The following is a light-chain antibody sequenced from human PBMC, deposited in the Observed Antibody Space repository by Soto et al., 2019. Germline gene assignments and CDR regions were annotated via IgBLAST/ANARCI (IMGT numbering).Light chain of an antibody. Sequence: EIVMTQSPATLSVSPGERATLSCRASQSVSSNLAWYQQKPGQAPRLLIYGASTRATGIPARFSGSGSGTEFTLSISSLESPDFAVYYCQQYNNRPPSTFGQGTRLEIK. CDR1: QSVSSN. J-gene: IGKJ5*01. V-gene: IGKV3-15*01. CDR2: GAS. CDR3: QQYNNRPPST.